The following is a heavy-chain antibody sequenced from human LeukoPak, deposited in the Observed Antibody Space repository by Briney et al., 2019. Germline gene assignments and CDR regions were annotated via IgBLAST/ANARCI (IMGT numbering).Heavy chain of an antibody. V-gene: IGHV3-30-3*01. D-gene: IGHD5-24*01. CDR1: GFTFSSYA. CDR2: ISYDGSNK. J-gene: IGHJ4*02. CDR3: ARVRSPPITLFDY. Sequence: GGSLRLSCAASGFTFSSYAMSWVRQVPGKWLEWVAVISYDGSNKYYADSVQGRFTISRDNSKNTLYLQMNSLRAEDTAVYYCARVRSPPITLFDYWGQGTLVTVSS.